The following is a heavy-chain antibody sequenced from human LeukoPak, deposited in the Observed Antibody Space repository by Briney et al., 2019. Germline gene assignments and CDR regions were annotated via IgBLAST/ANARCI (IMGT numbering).Heavy chain of an antibody. CDR3: AKPPRYYYISRVFSPRPYYFDY. Sequence: GGSLRLSCAASGFTFSSNAMSWVRQAPGKGLEWVSAISGSGGSTYYADSVKGRFTISRDNSKNTLYLQMTSLRAEDTAVYYCAKPPRYYYISRVFSPRPYYFDYGGQGTLVPVSS. V-gene: IGHV3-23*01. J-gene: IGHJ4*02. D-gene: IGHD3-22*01. CDR2: ISGSGGST. CDR1: GFTFSSNA.